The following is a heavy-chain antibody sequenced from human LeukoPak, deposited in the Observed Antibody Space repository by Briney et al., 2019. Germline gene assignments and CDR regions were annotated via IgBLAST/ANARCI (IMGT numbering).Heavy chain of an antibody. CDR2: IRYDGSNK. Sequence: PGGSLRLSCAASGFTFSSYGMHWVRQAPGKGLEWVAFIRYDGSNKYYADSVKGRFTISRDNSKNTLYLQMNSLRAEDTAVYYCANSGYCSSTSCYHFDYWGQGTLVTVSS. CDR1: GFTFSSYG. J-gene: IGHJ4*02. V-gene: IGHV3-30*02. CDR3: ANSGYCSSTSCYHFDY. D-gene: IGHD2-2*01.